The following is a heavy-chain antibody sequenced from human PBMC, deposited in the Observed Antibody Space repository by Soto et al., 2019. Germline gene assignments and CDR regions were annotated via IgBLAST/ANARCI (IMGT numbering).Heavy chain of an antibody. D-gene: IGHD3-16*01. CDR2: SRNRVNSHTT. CDR3: TRGLLGGAPAYTFHGMDV. J-gene: IGHJ6*01. Sequence: EVQLVESGGGLVQPGGSLRLSCAASGFTFSDHYMDWVRQAPGKGLEWVARSRNRVNSHTTEYAASVKGRFTISRDESKSSLYRQMNSLKIEDTAVYYCTRGLLGGAPAYTFHGMDVWGHGTTVTVFS. V-gene: IGHV3-72*01. CDR1: GFTFSDHY.